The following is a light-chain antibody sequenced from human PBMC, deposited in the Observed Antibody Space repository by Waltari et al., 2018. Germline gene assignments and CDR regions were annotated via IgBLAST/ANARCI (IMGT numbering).Light chain of an antibody. CDR3: SSYTSISTWV. Sequence: QSALTQPASVSGSPGQSITISCTGTSNDVGGYNYVSWYQQHPGKAPKLMIYDVSKRPSGVSNRLSGSKSGNTASLTISGLQAEDEADYYCSSYTSISTWVFGGGTKLTVL. J-gene: IGLJ3*02. V-gene: IGLV2-14*03. CDR2: DVS. CDR1: SNDVGGYNY.